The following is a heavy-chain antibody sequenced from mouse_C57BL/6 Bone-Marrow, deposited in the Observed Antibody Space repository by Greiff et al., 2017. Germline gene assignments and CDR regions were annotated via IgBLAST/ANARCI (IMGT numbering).Heavy chain of an antibody. CDR2: IYPGSGST. CDR1: GFTFTSYW. CDR3: ARGGYLWFAY. V-gene: IGHV1-55*01. Sequence: QVQLQQPGAELVKPGASVKMSCTASGFTFTSYWITWVKQRPGQGLEWIGDIYPGSGSTNYNAKFKSKATLTVDTSSSTAYMKLSSLTSEDSAVWYCARGGYLWFAYWGQGTLVTVSA. J-gene: IGHJ3*01.